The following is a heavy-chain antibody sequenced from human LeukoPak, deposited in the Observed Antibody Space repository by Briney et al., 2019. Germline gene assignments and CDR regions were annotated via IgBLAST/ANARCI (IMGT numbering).Heavy chain of an antibody. J-gene: IGHJ4*02. D-gene: IGHD3-10*01. V-gene: IGHV4-39*01. Sequence: SETLSLTCTVSGGSISSSSYYWGWIRQPPGKGLEWIGSIYYSGSTYYNPSLKSRVTISVDTSKNQFSLKLSSVTAADTAVYYCAKAMVRGVLHFDYWGQGTLVTVSS. CDR3: AKAMVRGVLHFDY. CDR2: IYYSGST. CDR1: GGSISSSSYY.